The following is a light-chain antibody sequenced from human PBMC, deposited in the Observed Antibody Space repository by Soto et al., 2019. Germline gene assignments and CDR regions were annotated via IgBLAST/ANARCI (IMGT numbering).Light chain of an antibody. CDR3: QQYVGLPRT. V-gene: IGKV3-20*01. Sequence: EIVLTQSPGTVSLSPGERATLSCRASQSVSSNYLAWYQQKPGQAPRLLIYGASSRATGIPDRFSGSGSGTDFTLTISRLEPEDFAVYYCQQYVGLPRTFGQGTKVEIK. J-gene: IGKJ1*01. CDR1: QSVSSNY. CDR2: GAS.